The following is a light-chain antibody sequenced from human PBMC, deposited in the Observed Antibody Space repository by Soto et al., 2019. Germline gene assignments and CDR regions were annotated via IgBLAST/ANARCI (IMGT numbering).Light chain of an antibody. CDR1: SSDVGGYDY. CDR3: SSYSTTSTLV. CDR2: DVN. J-gene: IGLJ1*01. V-gene: IGLV2-14*03. Sequence: QSVLTQPASVSGSPGQSVTISCTGASSDVGGYDYVSWYQQHPGKAPKLILYDVNNRPSGVSNHFSGSKSGNTASLIISGLPADDEADYYCSSYSTTSTLVFGSGTKVTV.